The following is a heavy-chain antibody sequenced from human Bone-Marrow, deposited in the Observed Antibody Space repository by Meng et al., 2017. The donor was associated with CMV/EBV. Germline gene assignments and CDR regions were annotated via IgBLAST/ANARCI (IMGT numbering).Heavy chain of an antibody. CDR2: IIPIFGTA. V-gene: IGHV1-69*05. Sequence: SVQVSCKASGGTFSSYAISWVRQAPGQGLEWMGGIIPIFGTANYAQKFQGRVTITTDESTSTAYMELSSLRSEDTAVYYCARVRLSSSWPNDAFDIWGQGTMVTVSS. J-gene: IGHJ3*02. CDR3: ARVRLSSSWPNDAFDI. D-gene: IGHD6-13*01. CDR1: GGTFSSYA.